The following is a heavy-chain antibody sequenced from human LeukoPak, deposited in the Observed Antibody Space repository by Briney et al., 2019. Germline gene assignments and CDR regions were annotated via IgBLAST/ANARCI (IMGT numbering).Heavy chain of an antibody. CDR2: IIPIFGTA. Sequence: SVKVSCKASGYTFTGYYMHWVRQAPGQGLEWMGGIIPIFGTANYAQKFQGRVTITADKSTSTAYMELSSLRSEDTAVYYCARGAYSSSWYERGTIDYWGQGTLVTVSS. V-gene: IGHV1-69*06. CDR3: ARGAYSSSWYERGTIDY. CDR1: GYTFTGYY. J-gene: IGHJ4*02. D-gene: IGHD6-13*01.